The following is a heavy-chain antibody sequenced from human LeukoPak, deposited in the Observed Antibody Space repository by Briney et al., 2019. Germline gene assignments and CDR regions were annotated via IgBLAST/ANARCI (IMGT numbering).Heavy chain of an antibody. CDR2: ISAYNGNT. V-gene: IGHV1-18*01. CDR1: GGTFTSYG. J-gene: IGHJ6*02. CDR3: ARVVVVPAAIPAKPWLDTSRYYYYGMDV. Sequence: ASVKVSCKASGGTFTSYGISWVRQAPGQGLEWMGWISAYNGNTNYAQKLQGRVTMTTDTSTSTAYMELRSLRSDDTAVYYCARVVVVPAAIPAKPWLDTSRYYYYGMDVWGQGTTVTVSS. D-gene: IGHD2-2*01.